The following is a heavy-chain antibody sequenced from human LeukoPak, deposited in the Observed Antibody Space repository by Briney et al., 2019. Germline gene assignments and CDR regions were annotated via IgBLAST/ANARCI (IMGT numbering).Heavy chain of an antibody. J-gene: IGHJ4*02. CDR1: GYTFTSYG. CDR2: ISAYNGNT. Sequence: ASVKVSCKASGYTFTSYGISWVRQAPGQGLEWTGWISAYNGNTNYAQKLQGRVTMTTDTSTSTAYMELRSLRSDDTAVYYCARDQYYYDSSGYSDYWGQGTLVTVSS. V-gene: IGHV1-18*01. CDR3: ARDQYYYDSSGYSDY. D-gene: IGHD3-22*01.